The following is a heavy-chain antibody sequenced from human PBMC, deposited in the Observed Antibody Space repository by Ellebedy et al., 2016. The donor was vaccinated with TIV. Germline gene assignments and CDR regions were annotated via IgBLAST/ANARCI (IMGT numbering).Heavy chain of an antibody. Sequence: MPSETLSLTCAVYGGSFSGYYWSWIRQPPGKGLEWIGEINHSGSTNYNPSLKSRVTISVDTSKNQFSLKLSPVTAADTAVYYCARRRDCSGGSCPPRRPKYGMDLWGQGTTVTVSS. J-gene: IGHJ6*02. V-gene: IGHV4-34*01. CDR3: ARRRDCSGGSCPPRRPKYGMDL. D-gene: IGHD2-15*01. CDR1: GGSFSGYY. CDR2: INHSGST.